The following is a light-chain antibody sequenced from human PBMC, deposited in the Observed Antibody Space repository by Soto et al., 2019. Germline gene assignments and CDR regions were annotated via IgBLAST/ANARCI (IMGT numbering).Light chain of an antibody. CDR1: QSVSSSY. CDR2: GAS. J-gene: IGKJ1*01. CDR3: QQYDNSPWT. Sequence: EIVLTQSPGTLSLSPGEGATLSCRASQSVSSSYLAWYQQKPGQAPRLLIYGASSRATGIPDRFSGGGSGTDCTLTISRRESEDFAVYYCQQYDNSPWTFGQGTKGEIK. V-gene: IGKV3-20*01.